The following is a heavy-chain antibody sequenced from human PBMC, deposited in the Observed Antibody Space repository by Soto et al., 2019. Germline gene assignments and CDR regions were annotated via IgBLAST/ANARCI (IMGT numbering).Heavy chain of an antibody. D-gene: IGHD4-4*01. V-gene: IGHV3-23*01. CDR2: ISGSGGST. J-gene: IGHJ4*02. Sequence: GGSLRLSCAASGFTFSSYAMSWVRQAPGKGLEWVSAISGSGGSTYYADSVKGRFTISRDNSKNTLYLQMNSLRAEDTAVYYCAKVLTGTPSNYVSVWGQGTLVTVSS. CDR1: GFTFSSYA. CDR3: AKVLTGTPSNYVSV.